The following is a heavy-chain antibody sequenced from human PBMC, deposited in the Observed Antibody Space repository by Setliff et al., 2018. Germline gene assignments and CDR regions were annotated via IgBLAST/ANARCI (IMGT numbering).Heavy chain of an antibody. V-gene: IGHV4-34*01. D-gene: IGHD3-16*01. CDR3: VRVRVVQGYYEFDS. CDR1: GGSFSDYY. J-gene: IGHJ4*02. Sequence: ETLSLTCTVYGGSFSDYYWGWIRQPPGKGLEWIAEINHSGSTNYNPSLKSRVTISVDTSRNQFSLKLSSVTAADTAVYYCVRVRVVQGYYEFDSWGQGALVT. CDR2: INHSGST.